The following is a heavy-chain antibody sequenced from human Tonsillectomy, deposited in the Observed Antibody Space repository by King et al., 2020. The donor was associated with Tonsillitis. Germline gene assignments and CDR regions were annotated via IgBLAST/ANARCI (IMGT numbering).Heavy chain of an antibody. D-gene: IGHD6-13*01. J-gene: IGHJ6*02. CDR1: GFTFSSYA. CDR2: ISGSGGST. V-gene: IGHV3-23*04. Sequence: VQLVESGGGLVQPGGSLRLSCAASGFTFSSYAMSWVRQAPGKGLEWVSAISGSGGSTYYADSVKGRFTISRDNSKNTLYLQMNSLRAEDTAVYYCAKARDFRKHFRIAAADGYYYGMDVWGQGTTVTVSS. CDR3: AKARDFRKHFRIAAADGYYYGMDV.